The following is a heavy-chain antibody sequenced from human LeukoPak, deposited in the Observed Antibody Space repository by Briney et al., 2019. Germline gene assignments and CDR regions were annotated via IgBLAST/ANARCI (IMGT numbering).Heavy chain of an antibody. CDR2: IKSKTDGGTT. D-gene: IGHD1-26*01. Sequence: GGSLRLSCAASGFTFSNAWMSWVRQAPGKGLEWVGRIKSKTDGGTTDYAAPVKGRFTISRDDSKNTLYLQMNSVKTEDTAVYYCTARTVQWELTDYWGQGTLVTVSS. J-gene: IGHJ4*02. CDR1: GFTFSNAW. V-gene: IGHV3-15*01. CDR3: TARTVQWELTDY.